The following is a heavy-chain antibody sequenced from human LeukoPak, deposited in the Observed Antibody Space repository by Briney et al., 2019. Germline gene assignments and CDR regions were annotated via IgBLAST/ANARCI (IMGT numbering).Heavy chain of an antibody. CDR1: GFTLKDYY. J-gene: IGHJ4*02. Sequence: GGSLRLSCAASGFTLKDYYMSWIRQAPGKGLECISYISGSGTTIYYSNSVKGRFTISRDSTKDSLYLQIHSLRVEDTALYYCARAALPGIAATATRYWGQGTLVTVSS. CDR2: ISGSGTTI. CDR3: ARAALPGIAATATRY. V-gene: IGHV3-11*01. D-gene: IGHD6-13*01.